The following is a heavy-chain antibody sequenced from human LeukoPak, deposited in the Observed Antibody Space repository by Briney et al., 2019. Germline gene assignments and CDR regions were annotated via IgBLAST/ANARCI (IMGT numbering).Heavy chain of an antibody. CDR2: INPNSGGT. D-gene: IGHD3-3*01. V-gene: IGHV1-2*02. CDR3: ARGGRSIFGVADY. CDR1: GYTFTDYY. Sequence: ASVKVSCKASGYTFTDYYMHWVRQAPGQGLEWMGWINPNSGGTNYAQKFQGRVTMTGDTSISTAYMELSRVRSDDTAVYYCARGGRSIFGVADYWGQGTLVTVSS. J-gene: IGHJ4*02.